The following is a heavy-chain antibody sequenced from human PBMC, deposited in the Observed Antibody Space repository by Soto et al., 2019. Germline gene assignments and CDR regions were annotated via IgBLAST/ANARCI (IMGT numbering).Heavy chain of an antibody. CDR1: GFSLSTSGMC. CDR3: ARISTVVTLDAFDI. V-gene: IGHV2-70*11. CDR2: IDWDDDK. Sequence: SGPTLVNPTPTLTLTCTFSGFSLSTSGMCVSWIRQPPGKVLEWLARIDWDDDKYYSTSLRTRLTISKDTSKNQVVLTMTNMDPVDTATYYCARISTVVTLDAFDIWGQGTMVTVSS. D-gene: IGHD3-22*01. J-gene: IGHJ3*02.